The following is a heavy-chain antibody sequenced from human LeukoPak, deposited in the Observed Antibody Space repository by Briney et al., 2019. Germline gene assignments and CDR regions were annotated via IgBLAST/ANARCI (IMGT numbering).Heavy chain of an antibody. CDR3: ARSTGTTFGFSDY. J-gene: IGHJ4*02. CDR2: INPNSGGT. V-gene: IGHV1-2*02. D-gene: IGHD3-16*01. Sequence: GASVKVSCKASGYIFTDYYMHWVRQAPGQGLEWMGWINPNSGGTNYAQKFQGRVTMTRDPSISTAYMELSRLRSDDTAVYYCARSTGTTFGFSDYWGQGTLVTVSS. CDR1: GYIFTDYY.